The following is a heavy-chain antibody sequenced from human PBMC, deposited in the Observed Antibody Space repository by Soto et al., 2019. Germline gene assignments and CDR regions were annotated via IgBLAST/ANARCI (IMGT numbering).Heavy chain of an antibody. CDR3: AKVGGPKIYDSSGYYYFDY. CDR2: ISGSGGST. CDR1: GFTFSSYA. V-gene: IGHV3-23*01. J-gene: IGHJ4*02. D-gene: IGHD3-22*01. Sequence: GGSLRLSCAASGFTFSSYAMSWVRQAPGKGLEWVSAISGSGGSTYYADSVKGRFTISRDNSKNTPYLQMNSLRAEDTAVYYCAKVGGPKIYDSSGYYYFDYWGQGTLVTVSS.